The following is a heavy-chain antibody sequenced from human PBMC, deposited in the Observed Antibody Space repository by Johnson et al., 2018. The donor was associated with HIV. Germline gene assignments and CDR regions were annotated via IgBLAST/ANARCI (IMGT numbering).Heavy chain of an antibody. D-gene: IGHD1-26*01. CDR3: ARDVVSDGSYPPDAFDV. CDR1: GFTFSNFW. V-gene: IGHV3-7*03. Sequence: VQLVESGGGWVQFGGSLRLSCAASGFTFSNFWMSWVRQAPGKGLEWMANINLDGTEKYYVDSVKGRFTISRDNAKNSLSLQMNSLRAEETAVYYCARDVVSDGSYPPDAFDVWGQGTMVTVSS. J-gene: IGHJ3*01. CDR2: INLDGTEK.